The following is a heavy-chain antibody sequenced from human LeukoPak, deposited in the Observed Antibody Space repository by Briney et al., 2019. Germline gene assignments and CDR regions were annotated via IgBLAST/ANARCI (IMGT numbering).Heavy chain of an antibody. CDR1: GYTFTSYD. J-gene: IGHJ6*03. Sequence: ASVKVSCKASGYTFTSYDINWVRQATGQGLEWMGWMNPNSGNTGYAQKFQGRVTITRNTSISTAYMELSSLRSEDTAVYYCARVPAAIYGVYYYYMDVWGKGTTVTVSS. V-gene: IGHV1-8*03. CDR3: ARVPAAIYGVYYYYMDV. CDR2: MNPNSGNT. D-gene: IGHD2-2*01.